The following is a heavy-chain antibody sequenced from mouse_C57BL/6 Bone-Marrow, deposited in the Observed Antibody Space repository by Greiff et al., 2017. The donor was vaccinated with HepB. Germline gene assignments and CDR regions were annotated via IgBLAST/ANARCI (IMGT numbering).Heavy chain of an antibody. Sequence: VQLQQPGTELVKPGASVKLSCKASGYTFTSYRMHWVKQRHGQGLEWIGTINPSNGGTSYTEKFKSKATLTVDKSSRTAYMQLSSLTSEDAAVYYYAGREGWSSGDWGQGTTLTVSS. CDR2: INPSNGGT. J-gene: IGHJ2*01. V-gene: IGHV1-53*01. CDR3: AGREGWSSGD. D-gene: IGHD2-3*01. CDR1: GYTFTSYR.